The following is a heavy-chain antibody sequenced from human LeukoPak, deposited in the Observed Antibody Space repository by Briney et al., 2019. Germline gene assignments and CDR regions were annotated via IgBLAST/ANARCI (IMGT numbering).Heavy chain of an antibody. CDR1: GGTFSSYA. V-gene: IGHV1-69*05. J-gene: IGHJ5*02. CDR3: ARSLYSGYVDSFVP. D-gene: IGHD5-12*01. CDR2: IIPIFGTA. Sequence: SVKVSCKASGGTFSSYAISWVRQAPGQGLEWMGRIIPIFGTANYAQKFQGRVTITTDDSTSTAYMELCSLRSEDTAVYYCARSLYSGYVDSFVPWGEGALVTVSP.